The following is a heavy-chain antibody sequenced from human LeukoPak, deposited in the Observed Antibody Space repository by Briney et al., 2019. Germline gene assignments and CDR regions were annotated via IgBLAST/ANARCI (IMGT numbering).Heavy chain of an antibody. CDR3: AKARYCSGGSCYFDY. V-gene: IGHV3-23*01. D-gene: IGHD2-15*01. CDR1: GFTFSSYA. J-gene: IGHJ4*02. CDR2: TIGSGGST. Sequence: PGGSLRLSCAASGFTFSSYAMSWVRQAPGKGLEWGSGTIGSGGSTFYADSVKGRFTISRDNSKNTLYLQMNSLRAEDTAVYYCAKARYCSGGSCYFDYWGQGTLVTVSS.